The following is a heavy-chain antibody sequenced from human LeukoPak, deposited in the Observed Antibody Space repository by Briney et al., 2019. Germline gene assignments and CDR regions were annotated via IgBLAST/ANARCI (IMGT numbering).Heavy chain of an antibody. CDR1: GFTFSSYS. V-gene: IGHV3-21*01. J-gene: IGHJ6*02. CDR3: ARDRRTIFGVVKYYYGMDV. Sequence: GGSLRLSCAASGFTFSSYSMNWVRQAPGKGLEWVSSISSSSSYIYYADSVKGRFTISRDNAKNSLYLQMNSLRAEDTAVYYCARDRRTIFGVVKYYYGMDVWGQGTTVTVSS. D-gene: IGHD3-3*01. CDR2: ISSSSSYI.